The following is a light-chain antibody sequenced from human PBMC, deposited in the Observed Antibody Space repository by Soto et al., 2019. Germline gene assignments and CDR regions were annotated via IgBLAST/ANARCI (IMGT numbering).Light chain of an antibody. CDR2: SNN. Sequence: QSALTQPPSASGTPGQRVTISCSGSSSNIGSNTVNWYQQLPGTAPKLLIYSNNQRPSGVPDRFSGSKSGTSASLAISGLQSEDEADYYCAAWDDSLTHVVFGGGTKLTV. J-gene: IGLJ2*01. V-gene: IGLV1-44*01. CDR3: AAWDDSLTHVV. CDR1: SSNIGSNT.